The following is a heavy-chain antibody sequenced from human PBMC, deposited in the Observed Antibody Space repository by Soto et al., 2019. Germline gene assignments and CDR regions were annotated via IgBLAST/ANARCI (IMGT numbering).Heavy chain of an antibody. Sequence: GGSLRLSCTASGLTFSSYGMHWVRQAPGKGLEWVAVIWYDGSNKYYADAVKGRFTISRDNSKNTLYLQVNSLRAEDTAVYYCARTQLWSAYYYMDVWGKGTTVTVSS. CDR1: GLTFSSYG. V-gene: IGHV3-33*01. CDR3: ARTQLWSAYYYMDV. J-gene: IGHJ6*03. CDR2: IWYDGSNK. D-gene: IGHD5-18*01.